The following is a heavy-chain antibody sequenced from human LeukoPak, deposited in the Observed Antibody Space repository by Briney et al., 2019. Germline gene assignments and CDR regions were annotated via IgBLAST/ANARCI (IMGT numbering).Heavy chain of an antibody. D-gene: IGHD3-10*01. J-gene: IGHJ5*02. Sequence: SGALSLPCTVSAGSVTSHHFNLIRQLPRKGLEFIGPVDDRGRTNYNPSLASRVAISMDTSKNQFSLKLRSVTAADTAVYFCARGPPIGLLRGRADWFDPWGQGTLVTVSS. CDR3: ARGPPIGLLRGRADWFDP. V-gene: IGHV4-59*02. CDR2: VDDRGRT. CDR1: AGSVTSHH.